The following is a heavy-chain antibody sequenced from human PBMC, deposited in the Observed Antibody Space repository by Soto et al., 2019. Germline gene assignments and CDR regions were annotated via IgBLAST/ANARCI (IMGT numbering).Heavy chain of an antibody. V-gene: IGHV1-18*01. CDR2: ISPYTGNT. CDR3: VMVDNYVTPTPQDV. J-gene: IGHJ6*02. D-gene: IGHD3-16*01. Sequence: QVQLVQSGDEVKKPGASVKVSCKASGYIFVNYGIAWVRQAPGQGLEWMGWISPYTGNTHSATKVQGRLTMTTDTSTSTAYIDLGSLTSDDTAVYYCVMVDNYVTPTPQDVWGPGTTVTVS. CDR1: GYIFVNYG.